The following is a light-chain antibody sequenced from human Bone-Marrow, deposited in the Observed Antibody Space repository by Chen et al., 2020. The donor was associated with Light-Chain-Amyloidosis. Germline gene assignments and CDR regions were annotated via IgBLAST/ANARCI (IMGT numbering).Light chain of an antibody. V-gene: IGLV3-21*02. CDR2: DDS. J-gene: IGLJ3*02. CDR3: QVWDRSSDRPV. CDR1: NIGSTS. Sequence: SYVPPQPSSVSAAPAQTATLACGGNNIGSTSVHWYQQTPGQAPLLVVYDDSDRPSGIPERLSGSNSGNTATLTISRVEAGDEADYYCQVWDRSSDRPVFGGGTKLTVL.